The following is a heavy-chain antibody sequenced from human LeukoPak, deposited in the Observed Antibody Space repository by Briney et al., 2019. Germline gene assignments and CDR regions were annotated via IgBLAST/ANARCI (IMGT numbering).Heavy chain of an antibody. CDR2: ISWNSGSI. Sequence: GGSLRLSCAASGFTFDDYAMHWVRQAPGKGLEWVSGISWNSGSIGYAHSVKGRFTISRDNAKNSLYLQMNSLRAEDTALYYCARLSTGYYPIFDYWGQGTLVTVSS. CDR1: GFTFDDYA. CDR3: ARLSTGYYPIFDY. J-gene: IGHJ4*02. D-gene: IGHD3-9*01. V-gene: IGHV3-9*01.